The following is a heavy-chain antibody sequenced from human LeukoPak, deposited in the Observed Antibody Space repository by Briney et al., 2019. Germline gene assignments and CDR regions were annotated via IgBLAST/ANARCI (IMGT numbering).Heavy chain of an antibody. CDR2: ISSSSSYI. V-gene: IGHV3-21*01. CDR3: AGGPVRVSGSYQYNFDY. CDR1: GFTFSSYS. Sequence: SGGSLRLSCAASGFTFSSYSMNWVRQAPGKGLEWVSSISSSSSYIYYADSVKGRFTISRDNAKNSLYLQMNSLRAEDTAVYYCAGGPVRVSGSYQYNFDYWGQGTLVTVSS. J-gene: IGHJ4*02. D-gene: IGHD1-26*01.